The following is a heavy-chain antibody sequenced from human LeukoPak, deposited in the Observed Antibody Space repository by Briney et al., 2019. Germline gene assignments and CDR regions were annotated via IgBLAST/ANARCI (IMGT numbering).Heavy chain of an antibody. D-gene: IGHD5-24*01. CDR2: ISAYNGNT. CDR1: GDTFSSYG. V-gene: IGHV1-18*01. J-gene: IGHJ4*02. CDR3: ARGRDGYNLANDC. Sequence: GASVKVSCKAAGDTFSSYGGSWGGRAPGQGLEGLGWISAYNGNTNYAQKLQGRVTMTTDTSTSTAYMELRSLRSDDTAVYYCARGRDGYNLANDCWGQGTLVTVSS.